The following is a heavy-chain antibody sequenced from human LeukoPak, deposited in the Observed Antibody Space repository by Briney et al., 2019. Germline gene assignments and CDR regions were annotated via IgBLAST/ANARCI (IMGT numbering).Heavy chain of an antibody. Sequence: IPSQTLSLTCTVSGGSISSGSYYWSWIRQPAGKGLEWIGRIYTSGSTNYNPSLKSRVTISVDTSKNQFSLKLSSATAADTAVYYCARGLESSGYYYYYYGMDVWGQGTTVTVSS. D-gene: IGHD3-22*01. J-gene: IGHJ6*02. V-gene: IGHV4-61*02. CDR1: GGSISSGSYY. CDR2: IYTSGST. CDR3: ARGLESSGYYYYYYGMDV.